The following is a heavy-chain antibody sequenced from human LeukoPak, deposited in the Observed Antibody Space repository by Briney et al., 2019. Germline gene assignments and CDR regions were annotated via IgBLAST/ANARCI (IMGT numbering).Heavy chain of an antibody. CDR3: AREYSSSSGRAFDI. CDR1: GFTVNSNY. J-gene: IGHJ3*02. Sequence: PGGSLRLSCAASGFTVNSNYMNWVRQAPGKGLEWVSVVYSDDTTYYADSVKGRFTISRDNAKNSLFLQMNSLRADDTAVYYCAREYSSSSGRAFDIWGQGTMVTVSS. D-gene: IGHD6-6*01. V-gene: IGHV3-53*01. CDR2: VYSDDTT.